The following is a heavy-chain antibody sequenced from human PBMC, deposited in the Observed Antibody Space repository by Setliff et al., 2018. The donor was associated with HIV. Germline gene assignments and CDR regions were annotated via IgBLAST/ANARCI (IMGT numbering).Heavy chain of an antibody. CDR2: IYHSGST. CDR1: GYSISSGYY. J-gene: IGHJ6*03. CDR3: ARTLSTMVKTYGYYDYYYMDV. D-gene: IGHD3-10*01. Sequence: TLSLTCAVSGYSISSGYYWGWIRQPPGKGLEWIGSIYHSGSTYYNPSLKSRVTISVDTSKNQFSLNLNSVTAADTAVYYCARTLSTMVKTYGYYDYYYMDVWGQGTLVTVSS. V-gene: IGHV4-38-2*01.